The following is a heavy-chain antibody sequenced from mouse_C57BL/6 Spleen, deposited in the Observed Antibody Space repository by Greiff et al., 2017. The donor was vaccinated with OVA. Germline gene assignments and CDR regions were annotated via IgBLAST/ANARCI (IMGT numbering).Heavy chain of an antibody. J-gene: IGHJ3*01. V-gene: IGHV1-22*01. CDR3: ARQVYSNYVSWFAY. Sequence: EVQLQQSGPELVKPGASVKMSCKASGYTFTDYNMHWVKQSHGKSLEWIGYINPNNGGTSYNQKFKGKATLTVNKSSSTAYMELRSLTSEDSAVYYCARQVYSNYVSWFAYWGQGTLVTVSA. CDR2: INPNNGGT. CDR1: GYTFTDYN. D-gene: IGHD2-5*01.